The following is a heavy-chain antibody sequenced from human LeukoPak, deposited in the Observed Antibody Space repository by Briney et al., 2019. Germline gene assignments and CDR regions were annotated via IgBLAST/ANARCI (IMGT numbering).Heavy chain of an antibody. CDR2: ISGSGGST. CDR1: GFTFSSYA. V-gene: IGHV3-23*01. J-gene: IGHJ3*01. D-gene: IGHD1-26*01. Sequence: GGSLRLSCAASGFTFSSYAMSWVRQAPGKGLEWVSAISGSGGSTYYADSVKGRFTISRDDSKNTVNLQMSSLRHEDTAMYYCARDFRRSGNYFSPGGFEVWGQGTQVIVSS. CDR3: ARDFRRSGNYFSPGGFEV.